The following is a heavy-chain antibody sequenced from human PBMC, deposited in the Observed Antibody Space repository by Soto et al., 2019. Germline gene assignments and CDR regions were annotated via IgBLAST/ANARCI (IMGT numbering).Heavy chain of an antibody. Sequence: PGGSLRLSCAASGFTFSSFAMSWVRQAPGKGLEWVSVISDSGDISYYADSVKGRLTISRDNSKSTVYVQMNSLRVEDTALYYFAKGTIPAAITSCFDPWGQGTLVTVSS. D-gene: IGHD2-2*02. CDR2: ISDSGDIS. J-gene: IGHJ5*02. CDR3: AKGTIPAAITSCFDP. V-gene: IGHV3-23*01. CDR1: GFTFSSFA.